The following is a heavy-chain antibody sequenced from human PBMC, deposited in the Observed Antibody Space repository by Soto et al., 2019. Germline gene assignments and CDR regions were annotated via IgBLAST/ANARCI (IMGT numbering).Heavy chain of an antibody. D-gene: IGHD3-10*01. Sequence: QLLLQEAGPRLVEPSETLSLTCTVSSGSISSTSYYWAWIRQPPGTGLEWIGAIYYDGTTYYTETIKSRVSISVDTSKKQFSLKLNSVRAADTAVYFCARQVRNNKIVLVKHYAADFWGQGTAVTVSS. CDR1: SGSISSTSYY. J-gene: IGHJ6*02. CDR2: IYYDGTT. CDR3: ARQVRNNKIVLVKHYAADF. V-gene: IGHV4-39*01.